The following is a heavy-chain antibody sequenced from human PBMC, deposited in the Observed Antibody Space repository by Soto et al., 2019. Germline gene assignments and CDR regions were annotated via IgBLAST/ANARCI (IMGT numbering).Heavy chain of an antibody. V-gene: IGHV3-7*03. CDR3: AKDLSSMGYVDGVDV. J-gene: IGHJ6*02. D-gene: IGHD6-19*01. CDR2: IKQDGTDK. CDR1: GFTLNNYW. Sequence: DVQLAESGGGLVQTGGSLRLSCAASGFTLNNYWMSWVRQAPGEGLEWVATIKQDGTDKRYVDSVKGRFTISRDNAKNSLYLQMNGLRAEDTAVYYCAKDLSSMGYVDGVDVWGQGTTVTVSS.